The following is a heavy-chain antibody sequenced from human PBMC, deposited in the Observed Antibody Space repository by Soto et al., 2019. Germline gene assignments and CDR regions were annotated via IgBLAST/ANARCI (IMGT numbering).Heavy chain of an antibody. V-gene: IGHV3-23*01. D-gene: IGHD6-19*01. J-gene: IGHJ4*02. Sequence: PGGSLRLSCAASGFTFSSYAMSWVRQAPGKGLEWVSAISGSGGSTYYADSVKGRFTISRDNSKNTLYLQMNSLRAEDTAVYYCARDRKFHEYSSGWYDENDKGIFDYWGQGTLVTVSS. CDR1: GFTFSSYA. CDR2: ISGSGGST. CDR3: ARDRKFHEYSSGWYDENDKGIFDY.